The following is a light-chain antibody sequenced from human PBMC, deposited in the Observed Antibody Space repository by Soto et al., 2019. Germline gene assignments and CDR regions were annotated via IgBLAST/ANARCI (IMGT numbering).Light chain of an antibody. V-gene: IGKV1-5*01. CDR2: DAS. CDR3: QHRRT. J-gene: IGKJ1*01. Sequence: DIQMPQSPSTLSASIGDRVTITCRASQNINNWIAWYQQKPGKAPKFLINDASTLESGVPSRFSGSGFGTEFSLTISSLQPDDFGSYYCQHRRTFGQGTKVDIK. CDR1: QNINNW.